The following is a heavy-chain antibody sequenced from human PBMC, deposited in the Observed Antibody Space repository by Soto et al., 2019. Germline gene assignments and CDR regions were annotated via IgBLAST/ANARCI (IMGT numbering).Heavy chain of an antibody. CDR3: TTHSPTTYCSSTSCYQFEYPRDKEYYYYGMDV. D-gene: IGHD2-2*01. V-gene: IGHV3-15*07. CDR2: IKSKTDGGTT. Sequence: PGGSLRLSCAASGFTFSNAWMNWVRQAPGKGLEWVGRIKSKTDGGTTDYAAPVKGRFTISRDDSKNTLYLQMNSLKTEDTAVYYCTTHSPTTYCSSTSCYQFEYPRDKEYYYYGMDVWGQGTTVTVSS. CDR1: GFTFSNAW. J-gene: IGHJ6*02.